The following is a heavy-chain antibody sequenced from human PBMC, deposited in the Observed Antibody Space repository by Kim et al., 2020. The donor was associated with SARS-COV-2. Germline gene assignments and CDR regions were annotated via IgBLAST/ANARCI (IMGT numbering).Heavy chain of an antibody. V-gene: IGHV1-45*02. J-gene: IGHJ3*02. D-gene: IGHD3-9*01. CDR2: ITPFNGNT. CDR1: GYTFTHHY. Sequence: SVKVSCKASGYTFTHHYLHWVRQAPGQALEWMGWITPFNGNTKYTQKFQDRVTITRDRSMSTAYMELSSLTSEDTAMYYCASSLPFDFDRALDIWGHGTMCTVSS. CDR3: ASSLPFDFDRALDI.